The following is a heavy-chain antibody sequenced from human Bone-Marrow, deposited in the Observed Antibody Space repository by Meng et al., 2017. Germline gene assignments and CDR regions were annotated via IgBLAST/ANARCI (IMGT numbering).Heavy chain of an antibody. V-gene: IGHV3-23*01. CDR3: AKDHSLDYGDEEHDAFDI. Sequence: GESLKISCAASGFTFSSYAMSWVRQAPGQGLEWVSAISGSGGSTYYADSVKGRFTISRDNSKNTLYLQMNSLRAEDTAVYYCAKDHSLDYGDEEHDAFDIWGQGKMVTVSS. D-gene: IGHD4-17*01. CDR2: ISGSGGST. CDR1: GFTFSSYA. J-gene: IGHJ3*02.